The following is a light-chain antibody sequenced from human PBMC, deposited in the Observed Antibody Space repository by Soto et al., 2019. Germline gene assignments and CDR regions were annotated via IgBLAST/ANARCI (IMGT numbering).Light chain of an antibody. CDR2: AAS. V-gene: IGKV1-27*01. CDR3: QHFKSFPIT. Sequence: QMTQSPSSLSASVGDRVTITCQASQDISNYLNWYQQKPGKVPKLLIYAASTLQSGVPSRFSGSGSGTDFTLTISSLQPEDFATYYCQHFKSFPITFGQGTRLEIK. J-gene: IGKJ5*01. CDR1: QDISNY.